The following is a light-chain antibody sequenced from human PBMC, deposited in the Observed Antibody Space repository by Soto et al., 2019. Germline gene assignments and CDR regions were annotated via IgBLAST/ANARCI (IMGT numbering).Light chain of an antibody. CDR3: SSYAGSNNYV. CDR1: SIDVGAHNF. J-gene: IGLJ7*01. CDR2: EVS. Sequence: QSALTQPTSASGSPGQSVTISCTGTSIDVGAHNFVSWHQQHPGKAPKLMVYEVSKRPSGVPDRFSGSKSGNTASLTVSGLQAEDEADYYCSSYAGSNNYVFGTGTQLTVL. V-gene: IGLV2-8*01.